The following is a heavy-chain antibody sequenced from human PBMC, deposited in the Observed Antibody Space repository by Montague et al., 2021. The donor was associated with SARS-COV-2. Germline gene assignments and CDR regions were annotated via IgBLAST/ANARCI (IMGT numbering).Heavy chain of an antibody. CDR2: VHYTGST. D-gene: IGHD1-1*01. CDR1: GGSISRYY. CDR3: ARAQNTCFIANCVNYFEV. V-gene: IGHV4-59*01. Sequence: SETLSLTCEVSGGSISRYYWSWIRQSPGKGLEWIGYVHYTGSTKYNPSLKTRVTPSLDTPKNQFSLKLSFVTAADTAVYYCARAQNTCFIANCVNYFEVWGLGALVTVSS. J-gene: IGHJ4*02.